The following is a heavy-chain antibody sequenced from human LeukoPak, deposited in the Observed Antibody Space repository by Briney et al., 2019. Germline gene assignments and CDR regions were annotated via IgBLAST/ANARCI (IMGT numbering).Heavy chain of an antibody. J-gene: IGHJ3*02. CDR1: GGTFSSYA. V-gene: IGHV1-69*13. Sequence: GASVKVSCKASGGTFSSYAISWVRQAPGQGLEWMGGIIPIFGTANYAQKFQGRVTITADESTSTAYMELSSLRSEDTAVYYCARSSIVGATTDDAFDIWGQGTMVTVSS. CDR2: IIPIFGTA. CDR3: ARSSIVGATTDDAFDI. D-gene: IGHD1-26*01.